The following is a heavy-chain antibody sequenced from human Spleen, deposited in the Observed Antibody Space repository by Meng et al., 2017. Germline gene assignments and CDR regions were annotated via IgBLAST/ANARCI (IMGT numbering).Heavy chain of an antibody. CDR2: ISSSSSYI. Sequence: GGSLRLSCTASGFTFSSYSMNWVRQAPGRGLEWVSSISSSSSYIYYADSVKGRFTNSRDNAKNSLYLQMNSLRAEDTAVYYCARVYSSTWYSDYWGQGTQVTVSS. CDR3: ARVYSSTWYSDY. V-gene: IGHV3-21*01. CDR1: GFTFSSYS. D-gene: IGHD6-13*01. J-gene: IGHJ4*02.